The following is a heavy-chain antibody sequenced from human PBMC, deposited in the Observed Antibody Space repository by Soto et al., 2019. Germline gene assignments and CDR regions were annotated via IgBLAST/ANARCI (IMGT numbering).Heavy chain of an antibody. CDR1: GFTFTASS. Sequence: HPGGSLRLSCAASGFTFTASSMHWVRQAPGKGLEWAAGISYDGSHKYYADSVKGRFTVSRDNSKNTLSLEMNSLRDEDTAVYYCASVYYYDSSGHYRIFGPFDYWGQGTQVTVSS. CDR3: ASVYYYDSSGHYRIFGPFDY. D-gene: IGHD3-22*01. V-gene: IGHV3-30*04. CDR2: ISYDGSHK. J-gene: IGHJ4*02.